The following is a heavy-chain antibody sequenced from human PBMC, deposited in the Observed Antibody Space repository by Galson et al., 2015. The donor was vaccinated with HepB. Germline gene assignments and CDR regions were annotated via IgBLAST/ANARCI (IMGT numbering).Heavy chain of an antibody. CDR1: GYSFTSYG. V-gene: IGHV1-18*01. CDR2: ISGYDGST. D-gene: IGHD1-20*01. CDR3: ARARYNWNY. Sequence: SVKVSCKASGYSFTSYGISWLRQAPGQGLEWMGWISGYDGSTNYPQTLQGRVIMTTDRSTNTGYMELRSLRSDDTAVYYCARARYNWNYWGQGTLVTVSS. J-gene: IGHJ4*02.